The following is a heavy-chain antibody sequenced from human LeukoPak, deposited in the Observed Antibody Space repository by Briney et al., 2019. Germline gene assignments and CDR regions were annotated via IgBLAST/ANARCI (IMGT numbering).Heavy chain of an antibody. V-gene: IGHV4-39*07. D-gene: IGHD3-10*01. CDR1: GGSISSSSYY. CDR2: IYYSGST. CDR3: ARVLWDYGSAESAFDI. J-gene: IGHJ3*02. Sequence: PSETLSLTCTVSGGSISSSSYYWGWIRQPPGKGLEWIGSIYYSGSTYYNPSLKSRVTISVDTSKNQFSLKLSSVTAADTAVYYCARVLWDYGSAESAFDIWGQGTMVTVSS.